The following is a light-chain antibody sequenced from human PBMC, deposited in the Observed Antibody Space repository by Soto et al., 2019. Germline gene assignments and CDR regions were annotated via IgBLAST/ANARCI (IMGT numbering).Light chain of an antibody. CDR1: SSDVGGYNY. Sequence: QSVLTQPASVSGSPGQSITISCTGTSSDVGGYNYVSWYQQHPGKAPKLMIYDASNRPSGVSNRFSGSKSGNTASLTISGLQAEDEADYYCSSYTSSSTLVFGTGTKVIVL. CDR2: DAS. J-gene: IGLJ1*01. CDR3: SSYTSSSTLV. V-gene: IGLV2-14*01.